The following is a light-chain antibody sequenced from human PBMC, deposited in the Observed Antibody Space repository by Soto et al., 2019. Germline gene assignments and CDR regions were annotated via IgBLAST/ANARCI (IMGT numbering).Light chain of an antibody. V-gene: IGKV2-30*01. J-gene: IGKJ2*01. Sequence: DAVMTQSPLSLPVTLGQPASISCKSSQNLLYSDGNTYLNWFQQRPGQSPRRLIAKVSNRDSGVPDRFSGSGSGSDFTLKISRVEAEDVGVYYCMKATHWPYTFGQGTKLEIK. CDR1: QNLLYSDGNTY. CDR3: MKATHWPYT. CDR2: KVS.